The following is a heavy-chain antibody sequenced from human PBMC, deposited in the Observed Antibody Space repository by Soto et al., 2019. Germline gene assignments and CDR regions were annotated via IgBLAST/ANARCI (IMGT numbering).Heavy chain of an antibody. Sequence: PGGSLRLSCAASGFTFSNAWMSWVRQAPGKGLEWVGRIKSKTDGGTTDYAAPVKGRFTISRDDSKNTLYLQMNSLKTEDTAVYYCTTADFWSGYYEANRDVWGKGTTVTVSS. CDR1: GFTFSNAW. CDR2: IKSKTDGGTT. CDR3: TTADFWSGYYEANRDV. D-gene: IGHD3-3*01. J-gene: IGHJ6*03. V-gene: IGHV3-15*01.